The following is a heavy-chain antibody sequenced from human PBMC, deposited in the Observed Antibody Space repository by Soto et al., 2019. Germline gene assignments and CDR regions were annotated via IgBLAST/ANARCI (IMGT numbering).Heavy chain of an antibody. V-gene: IGHV4-39*01. CDR2: ISYSGST. CDR1: GGSISSSSYY. J-gene: IGHJ5*01. D-gene: IGHD6-19*01. Sequence: QLQLQESGPGLVKPSETLSLTCSVSGGSISSSSYYWGWIRQPPGKRLEWMGNISYSGSTSYNPALKSRVTISVDTSKNQCSLTLSSVTAADTAVYYCANLYGSGWYYSWGQGTLVTVSS. CDR3: ANLYGSGWYYS.